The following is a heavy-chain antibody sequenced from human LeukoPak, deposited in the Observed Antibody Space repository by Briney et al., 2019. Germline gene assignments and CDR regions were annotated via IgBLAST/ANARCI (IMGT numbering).Heavy chain of an antibody. CDR3: AREGTDDRGYYYYYYMDV. CDR2: IYYSGST. CDR1: GGSISSYC. V-gene: IGHV4-59*01. J-gene: IGHJ6*03. D-gene: IGHD1-1*01. Sequence: PSETLSLTCTVSGGSISSYCWSWIRQPPGKGLEWIGYIYYSGSTNYNPSLKSRVTISVDTSKNQFSLKLSSVTAADTAVYYCAREGTDDRGYYYYYYMDVWGKGTTVTVSS.